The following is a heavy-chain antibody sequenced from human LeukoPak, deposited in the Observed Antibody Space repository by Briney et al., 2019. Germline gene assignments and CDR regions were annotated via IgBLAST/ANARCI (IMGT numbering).Heavy chain of an antibody. Sequence: GGSLRLSCAASGFTFSNAWMSWVRQAPGKGLECVSGISGNAATTYYADSVKGRFTISRENSKNTLYLQMDSLRAEDTAVYYCAKALFGGNTCWGQGTLVTVSS. J-gene: IGHJ4*02. CDR1: GFTFSNAW. CDR3: AKALFGGNTC. CDR2: ISGNAATT. D-gene: IGHD4-23*01. V-gene: IGHV3-23*01.